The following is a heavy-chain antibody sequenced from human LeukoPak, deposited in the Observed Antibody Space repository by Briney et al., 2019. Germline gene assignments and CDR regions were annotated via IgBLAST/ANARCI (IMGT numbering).Heavy chain of an antibody. CDR2: IYYSGNT. CDR1: GASISSYY. J-gene: IGHJ5*02. Sequence: PSETLSLTCTVSGASISSYYWSWIRQPPGKGLEWIGYIYYSGNTNYNPSLKSRVTISVDTSKNQFSLKLSSVTAADTAVYYCARHRNVPIVVVPAAIGLDPWGQGTLVTVSS. CDR3: ARHRNVPIVVVPAAIGLDP. D-gene: IGHD2-2*01. V-gene: IGHV4-59*08.